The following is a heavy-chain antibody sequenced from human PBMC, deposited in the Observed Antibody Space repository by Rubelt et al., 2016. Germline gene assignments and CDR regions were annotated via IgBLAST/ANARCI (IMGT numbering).Heavy chain of an antibody. CDR3: ERHTASSSGWYRDFFDY. J-gene: IGHJ4*02. V-gene: IGHV4-39*01. Sequence: QLQLQESGPGLVKPSETLSLTCTVSGGSISSSSSYWGWIRQPPGKGLEWIGSIYYSGRTYYSPSLTSRVTISVDTSKNHFPRELCLVTGACAALYYCERHTASSSGWYRDFFDYWGQGTLVTVSS. CDR2: IYYSGRT. CDR1: GGSISSSSSY. D-gene: IGHD6-19*01.